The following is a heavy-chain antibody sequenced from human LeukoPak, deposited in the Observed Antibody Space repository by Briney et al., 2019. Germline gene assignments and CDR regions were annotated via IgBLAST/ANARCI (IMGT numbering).Heavy chain of an antibody. D-gene: IGHD3-16*01. CDR3: ARQRGVWFDP. J-gene: IGHJ5*02. CDR1: GYSFTSYW. CDR2: IYPGDSDT. V-gene: IGHV5-51*01. Sequence: GESLKISCKGSGYSFTSYWIGCVRQMRGKGLEWMEIIYPGDSDTRYSPSFQGQVTISADKSISTAYLQWSSLKASDTAIYYCARQRGVWFDPWGQGTLVTVSS.